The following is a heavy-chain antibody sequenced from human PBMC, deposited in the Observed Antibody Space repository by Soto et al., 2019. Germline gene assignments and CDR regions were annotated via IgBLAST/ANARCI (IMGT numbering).Heavy chain of an antibody. J-gene: IGHJ4*02. D-gene: IGHD2-15*01. V-gene: IGHV1-69*01. CDR2: IIPIFDTS. Sequence: QVQLVQSGSEVKKPGSSVKVSCKASGGNFSSYALSWVRQAPGQGLEWMGGIIPIFDTSNYARKFQGRVTVTADALSRTAYMQRCSLRSKDTAVYCCPIWGGGYCSGDTCYCGGYWGQGTLVTVSS. CDR1: GGNFSSYA. CDR3: PIWGGGYCSGDTCYCGGY.